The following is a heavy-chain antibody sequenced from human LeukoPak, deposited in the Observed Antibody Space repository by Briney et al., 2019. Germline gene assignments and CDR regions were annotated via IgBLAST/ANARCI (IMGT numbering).Heavy chain of an antibody. V-gene: IGHV1-2*02. CDR1: GYTFTGYY. D-gene: IGHD4-11*01. CDR3: ARNDYSNYVGYWYLDL. Sequence: GASVKVSCKASGYTFTGYYMHWVRQAPGQGLEWMGWINPTSGGTNYAQKFQGRVTMTRDTSISTAYMELSRLRSDDSAVYYCARNDYSNYVGYWYLDLWGRGTLVTVSS. J-gene: IGHJ2*01. CDR2: INPTSGGT.